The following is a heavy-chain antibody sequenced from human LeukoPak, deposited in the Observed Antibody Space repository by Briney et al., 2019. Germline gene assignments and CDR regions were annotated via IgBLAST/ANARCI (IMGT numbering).Heavy chain of an antibody. V-gene: IGHV3-7*05. Sequence: TGGSLRLSCAASGFIFSSYWMSWVRQAPEKGLEWVANIKQDGSEKYYVDSVKGRFTISRDNAKNSLYLQMNSLRAEDTAVYYCARDPFPWGQGTLVTVSS. CDR2: IKQDGSEK. CDR3: ARDPFP. CDR1: GFIFSSYW. J-gene: IGHJ5*02.